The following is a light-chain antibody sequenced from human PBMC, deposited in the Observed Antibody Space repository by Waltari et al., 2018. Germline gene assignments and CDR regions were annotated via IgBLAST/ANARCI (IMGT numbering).Light chain of an antibody. CDR2: AGS. V-gene: IGKV1-39*01. Sequence: DIQMTQSPSSLSASVGDRVTITCRASQSIKSYLNWYQQKPGKAPKLLIYAGSSLHSGVPSRFSASGSGTDFTLTISNLQPEDFATYYCQRSYSTPRTFGQGTKVEIK. CDR3: QRSYSTPRT. J-gene: IGKJ1*01. CDR1: QSIKSY.